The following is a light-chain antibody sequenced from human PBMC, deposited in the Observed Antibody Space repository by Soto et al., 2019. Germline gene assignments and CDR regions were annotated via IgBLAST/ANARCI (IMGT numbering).Light chain of an antibody. J-gene: IGKJ1*01. CDR2: PAS. CDR1: QDINSW. CDR3: QQANSFPWT. V-gene: IGKV1-12*01. Sequence: DIQMTQSPSSVSASVGDRVTITCRASQDINSWLAWYQQKPGKAPKRLIYPASSLQSGVPSRFSGSGSGTDFTRTVSSLQPEDFATYYCQQANSFPWTFGQGTRGEIK.